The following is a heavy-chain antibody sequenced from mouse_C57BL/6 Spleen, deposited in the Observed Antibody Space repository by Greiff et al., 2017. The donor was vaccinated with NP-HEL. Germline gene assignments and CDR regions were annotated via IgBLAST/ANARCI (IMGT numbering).Heavy chain of an antibody. V-gene: IGHV1-69*01. CDR2: IDPSDSYT. J-gene: IGHJ2*01. D-gene: IGHD2-1*01. CDR3: AAYGNLDY. CDR1: GYTFTSYW. Sequence: QSCKASGYTFTSYWMHWVKQRPGQGLEWIGEIDPSDSYTNYNQKFKGKSTLTVDKSSSTAYMQLSSLTSEDSAVYYCAAYGNLDYWGQGTTLTVSS.